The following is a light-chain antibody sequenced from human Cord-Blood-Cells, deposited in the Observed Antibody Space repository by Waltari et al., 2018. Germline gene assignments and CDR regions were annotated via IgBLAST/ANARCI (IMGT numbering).Light chain of an antibody. V-gene: IGKV4-1*01. CDR2: WAS. Sequence: DIVMTQSPDSLAVSWGEWATINCKPTKSVLYSSNNKNYLAWYQQKPGQPPKLLIYWASTRESGVPDRFSGSGSGTDFTLTISSLQAEDVAVYYCQQYYSTPPTFGQGTKVEIK. J-gene: IGKJ1*01. CDR3: QQYYSTPPT. CDR1: KSVLYSSNNKNY.